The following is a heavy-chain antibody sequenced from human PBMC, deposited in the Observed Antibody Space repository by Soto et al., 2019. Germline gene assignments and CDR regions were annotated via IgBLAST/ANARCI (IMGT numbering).Heavy chain of an antibody. D-gene: IGHD5-12*01. CDR1: GGSISNYY. CDR3: ARAVNSGYPDTFDI. V-gene: IGHV4-59*01. Sequence: QAQLQESGPGLVRPSETLSLTCSVSGGSISNYYWNWIRQPPGKGLEWIGYVYYSGSTHFHPPLKSRVTMSVDTSKNHFSLNLSSVTAADAAIYYCARAVNSGYPDTFDIWGQGTRVTVAS. CDR2: VYYSGST. J-gene: IGHJ3*02.